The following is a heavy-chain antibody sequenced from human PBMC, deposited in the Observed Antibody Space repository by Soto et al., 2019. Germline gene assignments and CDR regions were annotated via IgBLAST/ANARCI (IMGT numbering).Heavy chain of an antibody. D-gene: IGHD3-16*01. CDR3: ARGEGGRSSYQYYGMDV. CDR2: ISYDGSNK. V-gene: IGHV3-30-3*01. CDR1: GFIFSSYG. J-gene: IGHJ6*02. Sequence: QVQLVESGGGVVQPGRSLRLSCAASGFIFSSYGMHWVRQAPGKGLEWVALISYDGSNKYYADSVKGRFTISRDNSKNTLYLQMNSLRAEDTAVYYCARGEGGRSSYQYYGMDVWGQGTTVTVSS.